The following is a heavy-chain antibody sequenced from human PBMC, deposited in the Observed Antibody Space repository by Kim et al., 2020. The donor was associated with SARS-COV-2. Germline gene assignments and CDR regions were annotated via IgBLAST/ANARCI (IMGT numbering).Heavy chain of an antibody. V-gene: IGHV4-4*07. Sequence: SETLSLTCTVSGGSISSYYWSWIRQPAGKGLEWIGRIYTSGSTNYNPSLKSRVTMSVDTSKNQFSLKLSSVTAADTAVYYCARARIVVVPAAIFDAFDIWGQGTMVTVSS. CDR1: GGSISSYY. D-gene: IGHD2-2*01. J-gene: IGHJ3*02. CDR3: ARARIVVVPAAIFDAFDI. CDR2: IYTSGST.